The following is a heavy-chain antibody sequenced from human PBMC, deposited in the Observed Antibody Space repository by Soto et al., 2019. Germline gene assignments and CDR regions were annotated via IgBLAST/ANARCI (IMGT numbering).Heavy chain of an antibody. J-gene: IGHJ6*02. V-gene: IGHV1-69*02. D-gene: IGHD3-10*01. CDR1: GGTFSSYT. CDR3: ARVRYGSGSSFSPYYYYYYGMDV. Sequence: QVQLVQSGAEVKKPGSSVKVSCKASGGTFSSYTISWVRQAPGQGLEWMGRIIPILGIANYAQKFQGRVTITADKFTSTAYMELSSLRSEDTAVYYCARVRYGSGSSFSPYYYYYYGMDVWGQGTTVTVSS. CDR2: IIPILGIA.